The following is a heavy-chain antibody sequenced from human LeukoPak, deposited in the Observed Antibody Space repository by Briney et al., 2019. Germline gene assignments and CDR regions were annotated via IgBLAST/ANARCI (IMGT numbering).Heavy chain of an antibody. CDR3: ARQTGSGLFILP. V-gene: IGHV4-39*01. Sequence: SETLSLTCTVSGTSFSSYYWSWIRQPPGKGLEWIGSIYYSGNTYYNASLKSQVSISIDTSKNQFSLRLTSVTAADTAVYYCARQTGSGLFILPGGQGTLVTVSS. CDR2: IYYSGNT. CDR1: GTSFSSYY. D-gene: IGHD3/OR15-3a*01. J-gene: IGHJ4*02.